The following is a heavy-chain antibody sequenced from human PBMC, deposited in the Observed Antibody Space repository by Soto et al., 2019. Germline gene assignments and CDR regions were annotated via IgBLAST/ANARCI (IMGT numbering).Heavy chain of an antibody. J-gene: IGHJ6*02. CDR1: GFTVSSND. CDR2: IYSGSSK. D-gene: IGHD1-7*01. V-gene: IGHV3-66*01. Sequence: GGSPRLACAASGFTVSSNDMGLFRQAPGKGLEWVSVIYSGSSKYYADSVKGRFTISRDNSKNTLYLQMNSLRAEDTAVYYCASGARMELRYYYYYGMDVWGQGTTVTVSS. CDR3: ASGARMELRYYYYYGMDV.